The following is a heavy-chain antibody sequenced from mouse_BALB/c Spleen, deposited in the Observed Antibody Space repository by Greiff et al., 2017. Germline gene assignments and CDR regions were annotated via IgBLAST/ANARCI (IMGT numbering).Heavy chain of an antibody. V-gene: IGHV5-6-5*01. CDR2: ISSGGST. Sequence: EVQVVESGGGLVKPGGSLKLSCAASGFTFSSYAMSWVRQTPEKRLEWVASISSGGSTYYPDSVKGRFTISRDNARNILYLQMSSLRSEDTAMYYCARGRDYYGSDYFDYWGQGTTLTVSS. CDR1: GFTFSSYA. J-gene: IGHJ2*01. D-gene: IGHD1-1*01. CDR3: ARGRDYYGSDYFDY.